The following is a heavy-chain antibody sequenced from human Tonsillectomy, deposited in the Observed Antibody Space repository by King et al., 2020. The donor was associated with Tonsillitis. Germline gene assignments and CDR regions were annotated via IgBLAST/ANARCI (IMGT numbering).Heavy chain of an antibody. CDR2: MNPNSGNT. CDR1: GYTFTSYD. Sequence: QLVQSGAEVKKPGASVKVSCKASGYTFTSYDINWVRQATGQGLEWMGWMNPNSGNTGYAQKFQGRVTMTSNTSISTAYMELSSLRSEETAVYYCARGGPVLRFLEWLFLFDYWGQGTLVTVSS. J-gene: IGHJ4*02. CDR3: ARGGPVLRFLEWLFLFDY. V-gene: IGHV1-8*01. D-gene: IGHD3-3*01.